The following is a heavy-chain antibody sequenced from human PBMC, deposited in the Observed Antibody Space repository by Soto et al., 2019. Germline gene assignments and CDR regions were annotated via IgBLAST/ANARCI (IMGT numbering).Heavy chain of an antibody. D-gene: IGHD2-8*01. V-gene: IGHV4-39*01. CDR3: ARYGRTRGMDV. CDR1: GGSISGSSHF. J-gene: IGHJ6*02. Sequence: SETLSLTCTVSGGSISGSSHFWGWIRQPPGKGLEWIGSIHYSGSTYYNPSLKSRVTISVDTSKNQFSLKLSSVTAADTAVYYCARYGRTRGMDVWGQGTTVTVSS. CDR2: IHYSGST.